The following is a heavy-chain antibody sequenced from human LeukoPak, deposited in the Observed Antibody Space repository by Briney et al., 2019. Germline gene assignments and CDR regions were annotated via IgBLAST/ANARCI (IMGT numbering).Heavy chain of an antibody. J-gene: IGHJ6*03. CDR2: INPNSGGT. CDR3: ARDGHCSSTSCRYYYYYMDV. V-gene: IGHV1-2*02. Sequence: GASVKVSCKASGYTFTGHYMHWVRQAPGQGLEWMGWINPNSGGTNYAQKFQGRVTMTRDTSISTAYMELSRLRSDDTAVYYCARDGHCSSTSCRYYYYYMDVWGKGTTVTVSS. CDR1: GYTFTGHY. D-gene: IGHD2-2*01.